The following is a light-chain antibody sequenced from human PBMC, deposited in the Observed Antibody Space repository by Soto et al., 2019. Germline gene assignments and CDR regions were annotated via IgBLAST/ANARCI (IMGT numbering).Light chain of an antibody. CDR1: SSNIENHN. CDR3: AAWEGRLSIAV. CDR2: RDN. V-gene: IGLV1-47*01. Sequence: QAAVTQETSASGPPGQRVTISCLGSSSNIENHNVFWYQQLPGTAPKLIIYRDNQRPSGVPDRISGSKSGNSASLAISDLRSEDEGDYYCAAWEGRLSIAVFGGGTKLTVL. J-gene: IGLJ3*02.